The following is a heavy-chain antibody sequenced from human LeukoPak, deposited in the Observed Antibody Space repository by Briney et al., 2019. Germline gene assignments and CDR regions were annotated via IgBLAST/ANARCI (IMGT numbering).Heavy chain of an antibody. J-gene: IGHJ1*01. D-gene: IGHD2-2*01. CDR2: TSYDENNK. Sequence: GGSLRLSCAASGFTFSTYSLHWVRQAPGKGLEWVALTSYDENNKYYADSVKGRFTISRDNSKNMLYLQMNSLRPEDTAVYYCARGTDTSWTEYFQHWGQGTLVTVSS. CDR1: GFTFSTYS. V-gene: IGHV3-30*04. CDR3: ARGTDTSWTEYFQH.